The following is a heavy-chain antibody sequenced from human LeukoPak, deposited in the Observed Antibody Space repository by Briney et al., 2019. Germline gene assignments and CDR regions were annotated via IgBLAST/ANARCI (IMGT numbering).Heavy chain of an antibody. Sequence: GGSLRLSCAASGFTFSDYYMSWIRQAPGKGLEWVASIKHDGSEKYYVDSVRGRFTISRDNTMNSLYLQMSSLRAEDTAVYYCATDRGWRTSGYYLYYFEYWGQGTLVTFSS. D-gene: IGHD3-3*01. V-gene: IGHV3-7*01. CDR1: GFTFSDYY. CDR2: IKHDGSEK. J-gene: IGHJ4*02. CDR3: ATDRGWRTSGYYLYYFEY.